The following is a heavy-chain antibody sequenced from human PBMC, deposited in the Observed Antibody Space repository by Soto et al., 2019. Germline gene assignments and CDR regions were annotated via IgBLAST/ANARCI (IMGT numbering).Heavy chain of an antibody. V-gene: IGHV1-3*01. CDR1: GYTFTNYA. J-gene: IGHJ5*02. CDR2: INAGNGNT. D-gene: IGHD1-7*01. Sequence: GASVKVSCKASGYTFTNYAMHWVRQAPGQRLEWMGWINAGNGNTKYSQKFQGRVTITRDTSASTAYMELSSLRSEDTAVYYCARERYNWNSHNWFDPWGQETLVTVSS. CDR3: ARERYNWNSHNWFDP.